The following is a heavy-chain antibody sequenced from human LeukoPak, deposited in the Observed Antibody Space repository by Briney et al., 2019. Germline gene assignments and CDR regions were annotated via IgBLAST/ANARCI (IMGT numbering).Heavy chain of an antibody. CDR3: ARTWFGELRSFDY. D-gene: IGHD3-10*01. J-gene: IGHJ4*02. CDR1: GFTFSTFA. CDR2: INWNGGST. Sequence: PGGSLRLSCAASGFTFSTFAMSWVRQAPGKGLEWVSGINWNGGSTGYADSVKGRFTISRDNAKNSLYLQMNSLRAEDTALYYCARTWFGELRSFDYWGQGTLVTVSS. V-gene: IGHV3-20*04.